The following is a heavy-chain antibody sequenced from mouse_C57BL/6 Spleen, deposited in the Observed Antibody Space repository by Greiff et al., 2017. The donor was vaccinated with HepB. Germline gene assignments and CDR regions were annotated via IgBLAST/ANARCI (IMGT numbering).Heavy chain of an antibody. V-gene: IGHV1-15*01. CDR2: IDPETGGT. D-gene: IGHD1-1*01. CDR3: TRADLSYGSPFAY. J-gene: IGHJ3*01. CDR1: GYTFTDYE. Sequence: QVQLKQSGAELVRPGASVTLSCKASGYTFTDYEMHWVKQTPVHGLEWIGAIDPETGGTAYNQKFKGKAILTADKSSSTAYMELRSLTSEDSAVYYCTRADLSYGSPFAYWGQGTLVTVSA.